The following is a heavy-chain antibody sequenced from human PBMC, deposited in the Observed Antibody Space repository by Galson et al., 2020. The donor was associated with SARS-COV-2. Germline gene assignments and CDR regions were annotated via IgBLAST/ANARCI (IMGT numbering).Heavy chain of an antibody. CDR1: GFIVSSDY. Sequence: GGSLRLSCVVSGFIVSSDYMSWVSQAPGKGLEWVSVIYSGGSTYYADSVKGRFTISRDNSKNTLFLQMNSLRVEDTAVYYCARHDWFDPWGQGTRVTVSS. J-gene: IGHJ5*02. CDR3: ARHDWFDP. V-gene: IGHV3-66*04. CDR2: IYSGGST.